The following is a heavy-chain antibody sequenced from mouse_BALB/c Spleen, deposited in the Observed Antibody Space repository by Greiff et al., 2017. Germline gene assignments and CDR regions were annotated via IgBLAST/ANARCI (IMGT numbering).Heavy chain of an antibody. CDR3: TRSAGSYYAMDY. J-gene: IGHJ4*01. D-gene: IGHD4-1*01. Sequence: VQLQQPGAELVRPGASVKLSCKASGYTFTSYWINWVKQRPGQGLEWIGNIYPSDSYTNYNQKFKDKATLTVDKSSSTAYMQLSSPTSEDSAVYYCTRSAGSYYAMDYWGQGTSVTVSS. V-gene: IGHV1-69*02. CDR1: GYTFTSYW. CDR2: IYPSDSYT.